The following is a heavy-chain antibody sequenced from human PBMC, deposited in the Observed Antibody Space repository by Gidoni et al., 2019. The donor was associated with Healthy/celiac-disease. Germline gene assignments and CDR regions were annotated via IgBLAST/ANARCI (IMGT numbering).Heavy chain of an antibody. J-gene: IGHJ4*02. CDR2: IYYSGST. CDR1: GGSISSYY. V-gene: IGHV4-59*01. CDR3: ARTRTAVAGPPYFDY. D-gene: IGHD6-19*01. Sequence: QVQLQESGPGLVKPSETLSLTCTVSGGSISSYYWSWIRQPPGKGLEWIGYIYYSGSTNYNPSLKSRVTISVDTSKNQFSLKLSSVTAADTAVYYCARTRTAVAGPPYFDYWGQGTLVTVSS.